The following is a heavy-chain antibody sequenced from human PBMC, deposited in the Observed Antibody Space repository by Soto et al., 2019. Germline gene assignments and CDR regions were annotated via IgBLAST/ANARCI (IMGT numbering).Heavy chain of an antibody. Sequence: QVKLQESGPGLVKPSETLSLTCTVSGGSVNSDYYYWTWIRQPPGKGLEWIGYIYNSGRTNYNPSLKSRVSISMDTSRNQFSPKLTSVTAADTAVFYCAREYSNSPEAFDIWGQGSLVTVSS. V-gene: IGHV4-61*01. CDR2: IYNSGRT. J-gene: IGHJ4*02. CDR3: AREYSNSPEAFDI. D-gene: IGHD1-26*01. CDR1: GGSVNSDYYY.